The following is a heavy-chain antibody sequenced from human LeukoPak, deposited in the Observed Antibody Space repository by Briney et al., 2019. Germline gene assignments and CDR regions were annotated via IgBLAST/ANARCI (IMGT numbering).Heavy chain of an antibody. V-gene: IGHV6-1*01. CDR2: TYYRSRWYN. CDR3: ARDRWELLRALYYYGMDV. Sequence: SQTLSLTCAISGDSVSSNSAAWNWIRQSPSRGLEWLGRTYYRSRWYNDYAVSVKSRITINPDTSKNQFSPQLNSVTPEDTAVYYCARDRWELLRALYYYGMDVWGQGTTVTVSS. J-gene: IGHJ6*02. D-gene: IGHD1-26*01. CDR1: GDSVSSNSAA.